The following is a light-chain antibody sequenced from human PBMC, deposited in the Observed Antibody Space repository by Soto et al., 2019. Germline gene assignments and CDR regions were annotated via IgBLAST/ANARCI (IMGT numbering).Light chain of an antibody. V-gene: IGLV2-14*03. J-gene: IGLJ2*01. CDR1: SSDVGGYNY. CDR3: SSYSAGGTDVI. CDR2: DVS. Sequence: QSVLTQPASVSGSPGQSITFSCTGTSSDVGGYNYVSWYQQHPGKAPELLIYDVSDRPSGVSHRFSSSKSGVTASLTISGLQADDEADYYCSSYSAGGTDVIFGGGTKLTVL.